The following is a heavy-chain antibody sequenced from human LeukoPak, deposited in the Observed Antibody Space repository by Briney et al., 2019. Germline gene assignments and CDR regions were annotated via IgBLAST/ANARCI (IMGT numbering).Heavy chain of an antibody. CDR3: AKGYGGLIMYAPDV. V-gene: IGHV3-23*01. CDR1: GFTFSSYA. CDR2: ISGSGGST. Sequence: GGSLRLSCAASGFTFSSYAMNWVRQAPGKGLEWVSAISGSGGSTYYADSVKGRFTISRDNSKNTLYLQMNSLRAEDTAVYYCAKGYGGLIMYAPDVWGQGTRVTVSS. J-gene: IGHJ3*01. D-gene: IGHD4/OR15-4a*01.